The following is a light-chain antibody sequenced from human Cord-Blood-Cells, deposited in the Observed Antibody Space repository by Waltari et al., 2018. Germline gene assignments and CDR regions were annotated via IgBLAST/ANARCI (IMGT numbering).Light chain of an antibody. J-gene: IGLJ1*01. CDR1: SSDVGSYNL. V-gene: IGLV2-23*01. Sequence: QSALTQPASVSGSPGQSITISCTGTSSDVGSYNLVSWYQQHPGKDPKLMIYEGGKRHSGVSKRISGSKYGNTASMTISGLQAEDEADYYCCSYAGSSAFYVFGTGTKVTVL. CDR3: CSYAGSSAFYV. CDR2: EGG.